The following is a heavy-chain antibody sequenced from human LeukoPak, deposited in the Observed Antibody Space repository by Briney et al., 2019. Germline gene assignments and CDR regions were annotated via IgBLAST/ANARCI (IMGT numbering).Heavy chain of an antibody. CDR1: GYTFSNYD. J-gene: IGHJ5*02. V-gene: IGHV1-8*03. CDR2: MNPNSGNT. CDR3: ARTHYYDSVYINWFAR. Sequence: ASVKVSCKASGYTFSNYDINWVRQAPGQGLEWMGCMNPNSGNTGYAQKFQGRVTLTRNTSTSTAYMELTSLRSEETAVYYCARTHYYDSVYINWFARWGEGTLVTVSS. D-gene: IGHD3-22*01.